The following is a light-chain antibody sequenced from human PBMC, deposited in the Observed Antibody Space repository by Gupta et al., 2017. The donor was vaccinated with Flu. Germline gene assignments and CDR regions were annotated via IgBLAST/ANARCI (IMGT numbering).Light chain of an antibody. CDR2: DAS. Sequence: EVALSLLPAPLSMSPGERATLSCRASQSVSSYLAWYQQKPGQAPRLRIYDASNRATGIPARFSGSGSGTDFTLTISSLEPEDFAVYYCQQRDNGRLTFGEGTKVEIK. CDR3: QQRDNGRLT. CDR1: QSVSSY. J-gene: IGKJ4*02. V-gene: IGKV3-11*01.